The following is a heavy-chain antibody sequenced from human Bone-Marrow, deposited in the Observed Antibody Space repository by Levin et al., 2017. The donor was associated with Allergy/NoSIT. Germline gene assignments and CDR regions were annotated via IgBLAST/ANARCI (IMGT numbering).Heavy chain of an antibody. J-gene: IGHJ4*02. D-gene: IGHD3-22*01. CDR1: GFSFNNYP. V-gene: IGHV3-30*09. Sequence: HPGGSLRLSCAVSGFSFNNYPMHWVRQAPGKGLEWVAVISNDGISQIYGASVRGRFAISRDNSRNTLYLQMNSLRPEDTAMYYCLVADSSASEDFDYWGQGTLVTVSS. CDR2: ISNDGISQ. CDR3: LVADSSASEDFDY.